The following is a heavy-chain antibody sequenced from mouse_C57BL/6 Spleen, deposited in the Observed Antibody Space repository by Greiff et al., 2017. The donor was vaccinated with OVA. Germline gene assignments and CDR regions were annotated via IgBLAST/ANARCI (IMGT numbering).Heavy chain of an antibody. Sequence: VQLQESGPELVKPGASVKISCKASGYAFSSSWMNWVKQRPGKGLEWIGRIYPGDGDTNYNGKFKGKATLTADKSSSPAYMQLSSLTSEDSAVYFCARRNDFGGFAYWGQGTLVTVSA. CDR1: GYAFSSSW. V-gene: IGHV1-82*01. CDR3: ARRNDFGGFAY. CDR2: IYPGDGDT. D-gene: IGHD2-4*01. J-gene: IGHJ3*01.